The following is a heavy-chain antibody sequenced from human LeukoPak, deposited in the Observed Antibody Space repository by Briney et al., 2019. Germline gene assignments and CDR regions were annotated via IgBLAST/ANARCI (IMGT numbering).Heavy chain of an antibody. CDR1: GFTFSSYW. J-gene: IGHJ4*02. Sequence: PGGSLRLSCAASGFTFSSYWMHWVRQAPGKGLVWVSRINSDGRSTSYADSVKGRFTISRDNSKNTLYLQMNSLRAEDTAVYYCARHEVNLYCSSTSCQVDYWGQGTLVTVSS. D-gene: IGHD2-2*01. CDR2: INSDGRST. CDR3: ARHEVNLYCSSTSCQVDY. V-gene: IGHV3-74*01.